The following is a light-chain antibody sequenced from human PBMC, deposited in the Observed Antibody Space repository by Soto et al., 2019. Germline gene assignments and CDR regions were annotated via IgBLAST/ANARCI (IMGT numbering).Light chain of an antibody. Sequence: QSALTQPASVSGSPGQAITISCTGTSSDVGGYNYVSWYQQHPGKAPKLMIYEVSNRPSGVSNRFSGSKSGNTASLTISGLQAEDEADYYCSSYTSSSTVVFGGGTKVHVL. CDR2: EVS. J-gene: IGLJ2*01. CDR1: SSDVGGYNY. CDR3: SSYTSSSTVV. V-gene: IGLV2-14*01.